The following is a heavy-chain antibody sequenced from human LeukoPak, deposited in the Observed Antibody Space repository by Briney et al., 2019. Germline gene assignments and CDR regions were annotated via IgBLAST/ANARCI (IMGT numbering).Heavy chain of an antibody. D-gene: IGHD2-21*02. CDR2: ISGSGGIT. J-gene: IGHJ3*02. CDR1: GFTFSAYA. CDR3: AKDFRSSGDYRSFDI. V-gene: IGHV3-23*01. Sequence: GGSLRLSCAASGFTFSAYAISWVRQAPGKGLEWVSAISGSGGITYYADSVKGRFTISRGNSKNTLYLQMNSLRAEDTAVYYCAKDFRSSGDYRSFDIWGQGTTVTVSS.